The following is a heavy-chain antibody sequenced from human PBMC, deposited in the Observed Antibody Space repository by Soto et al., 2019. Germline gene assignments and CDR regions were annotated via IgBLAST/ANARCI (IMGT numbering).Heavy chain of an antibody. CDR3: TTDSGFDQGFDF. CDR1: GFTVSNVG. V-gene: IGHV3-15*07. Sequence: EVQLVESGGGLVKPGGSLRLSCAVSGFTVSNVGMNWVRQAPGKGLKWVGHVESKADGGTVKYASPVKGRFTISRDDSTNNLFLQMTSLQSEDTALYYCTTDSGFDQGFDFWGQGARVNVSS. D-gene: IGHD5-12*01. J-gene: IGHJ4*02. CDR2: VESKADGGTV.